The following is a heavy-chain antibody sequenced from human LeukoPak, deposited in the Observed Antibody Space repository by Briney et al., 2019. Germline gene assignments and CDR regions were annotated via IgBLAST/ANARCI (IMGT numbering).Heavy chain of an antibody. D-gene: IGHD3-10*01. CDR3: ASLPFGSGSRNPIDG. V-gene: IGHV3-23*01. CDR2: ISSDSGIT. J-gene: IGHJ3*01. CDR1: GFSFSIYA. Sequence: GGSLRLSCAVPGFSFSIYAMSWVRQAPGKGLEWVSVISSDSGITYYADSVKGRVTISRDNSKNTLYPQTNSLTAEDTAVYYCASLPFGSGSRNPIDGWGRGTMVTVSS.